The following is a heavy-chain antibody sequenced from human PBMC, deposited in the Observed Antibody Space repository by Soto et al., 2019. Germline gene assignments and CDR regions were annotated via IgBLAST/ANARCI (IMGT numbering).Heavy chain of an antibody. J-gene: IGHJ5*02. CDR3: AKDQGYDFWSGYLTRGVGLDRRGGADWFDP. CDR1: GFTFSSYA. V-gene: IGHV3-23*01. Sequence: PGGSLRLSCAASGFTFSSYAMSWVRQAPGKGLEWVSAISGSGGSTYYADSVKGRFTISRDNSKNTLYLQMNSLRAEDTAVYYCAKDQGYDFWSGYLTRGVGLDRRGGADWFDPWGQGTLVTVSS. D-gene: IGHD3-3*01. CDR2: ISGSGGST.